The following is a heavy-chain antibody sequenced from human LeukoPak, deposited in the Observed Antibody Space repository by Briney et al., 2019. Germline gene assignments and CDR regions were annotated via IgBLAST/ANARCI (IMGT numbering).Heavy chain of an antibody. CDR2: ISNEGRNK. Sequence: GRSLRLSCAACGFIFSSYTIHWVRQAPKKGVEWVALISNEGRNKNSAQSVKGPFTISTHTPKTTLYLEVNSLRADGTAVYFCARGSHQDYFGSMTYLFDYWGQGALVTVSS. D-gene: IGHD3-10*01. J-gene: IGHJ4*02. CDR3: ARGSHQDYFGSMTYLFDY. CDR1: GFIFSSYT. V-gene: IGHV3-30*04.